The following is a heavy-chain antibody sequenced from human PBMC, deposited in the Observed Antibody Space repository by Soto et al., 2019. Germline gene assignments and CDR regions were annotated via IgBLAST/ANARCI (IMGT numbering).Heavy chain of an antibody. CDR3: ARVAAAAGTSYYYYGMDV. J-gene: IGHJ6*02. V-gene: IGHV1-69*13. CDR2: IIPIFGTA. Sequence: SVKVSCKASGGTFSGYAISCLRQAPGQGLEWMGGIIPIFGTANYAQKLQGRVTITADESTSTAYMELSSLRSEDTAVYYCARVAAAAGTSYYYYGMDVWGQGTTVTVSS. D-gene: IGHD6-13*01. CDR1: GGTFSGYA.